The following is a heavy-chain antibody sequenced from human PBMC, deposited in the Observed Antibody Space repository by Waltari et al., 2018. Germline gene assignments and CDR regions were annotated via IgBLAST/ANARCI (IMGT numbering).Heavy chain of an antibody. CDR1: GGSISSGSYY. J-gene: IGHJ4*02. V-gene: IGHV4-61*02. Sequence: QVQLQESGPGLVKPSQTLSLTCTVSGGSISSGSYYWRWIRQPAGKGLEWIGRIYISGSTNYNPPLRSRVTISVDTSKNQFSLKLSSVTAADTAVYYCARWVWGSYRYYFDYWGQGTLVTVSS. CDR2: IYISGST. D-gene: IGHD3-16*02. CDR3: ARWVWGSYRYYFDY.